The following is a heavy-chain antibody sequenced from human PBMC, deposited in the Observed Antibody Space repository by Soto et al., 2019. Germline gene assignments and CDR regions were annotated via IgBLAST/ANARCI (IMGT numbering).Heavy chain of an antibody. D-gene: IGHD4-4*01. CDR2: IYSGGST. J-gene: IGHJ4*02. Sequence: GGSLRLSCAASGFTVSSNYMSWVRQAPGKGLEWVSVIYSGGSTYYADSVKGRFTISRDNSKNTLYLQMNSLRAEDTAVYYCARDRLYSNYDYWGQGTLVTVSS. CDR3: ARDRLYSNYDY. V-gene: IGHV3-53*01. CDR1: GFTVSSNY.